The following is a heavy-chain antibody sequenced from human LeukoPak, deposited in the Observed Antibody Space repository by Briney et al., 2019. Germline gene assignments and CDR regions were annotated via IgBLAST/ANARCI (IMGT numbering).Heavy chain of an antibody. CDR1: GGSFSGYY. CDR2: INHSGST. J-gene: IGHJ4*02. D-gene: IGHD6-13*01. CDR3: ARGLRQHPRRIPLLLDY. V-gene: IGHV4-34*01. Sequence: SETLSLTCAVYGGSFSGYYWSWIRQPPGKGLEWIGEINHSGSTNYNSSLKSRVTISVDTSKNQFSLKLSSVTAADTAVYYCARGLRQHPRRIPLLLDYWGQGTLVTVSS.